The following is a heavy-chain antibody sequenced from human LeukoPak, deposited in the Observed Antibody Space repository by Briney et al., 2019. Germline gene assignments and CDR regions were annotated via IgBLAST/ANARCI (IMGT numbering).Heavy chain of an antibody. CDR1: GFTISHHA. Sequence: ASVKVSCKASGFTISHHAMNWVRQAPGQRLEWMGWINAGNGKTKYSQKFQDRVTITRHTSASTAYMELNSLRSEDTAVYYCARGVWSSHNKEYFFGYWGQGTLVTVSS. V-gene: IGHV1-3*01. CDR2: INAGNGKT. D-gene: IGHD6-19*01. J-gene: IGHJ4*02. CDR3: ARGVWSSHNKEYFFGY.